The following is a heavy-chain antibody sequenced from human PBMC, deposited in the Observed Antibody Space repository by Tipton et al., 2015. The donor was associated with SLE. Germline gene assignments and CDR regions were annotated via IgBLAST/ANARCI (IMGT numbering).Heavy chain of an antibody. CDR2: IYTSGNT. D-gene: IGHD6-19*01. CDR1: GGPINSYY. Sequence: TLSLTCTVSGGPINSYYWSWIRQPPGKGLEWIGNIYTSGNTNYNPSLKSRVTISVDTSKNQFSLKLSSVTAADTAVYYCARVGYSSGSYYFDYWGQGTLVTVSS. CDR3: ARVGYSSGSYYFDY. V-gene: IGHV4-4*08. J-gene: IGHJ4*02.